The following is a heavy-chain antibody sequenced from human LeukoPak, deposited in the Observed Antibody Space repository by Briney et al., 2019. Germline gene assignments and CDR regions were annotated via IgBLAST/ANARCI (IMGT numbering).Heavy chain of an antibody. CDR2: INPNSGGT. D-gene: IGHD2-2*01. CDR3: VRYRGGYCSRGNCRAGWFDP. J-gene: IGHJ5*02. V-gene: IGHV1-2*02. CDR1: EYTFTGYY. Sequence: GASVKVSCKASEYTFTGYYMHWVRQAPGQGLEWMGRINPNSGGTDYAQKFQGRVTMTRDTSISTAYMELSRLRSDDTAEYYCVRYRGGYCSRGNCRAGWFDPWGQGTLVTVSS.